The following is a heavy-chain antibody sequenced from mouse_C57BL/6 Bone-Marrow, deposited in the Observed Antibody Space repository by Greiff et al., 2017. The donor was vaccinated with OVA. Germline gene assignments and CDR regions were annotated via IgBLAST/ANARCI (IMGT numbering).Heavy chain of an antibody. Sequence: EVKLQQSGPVLVKPGASVKMSCKASGYTFTDYYMNWVKQSHGKSLEWIGVINPYNGGTSYNQKFKGKATLTVDKSSSTAYMELNSLTSEDSAVYYCARRENYYGSYYAMDYWGQGTSVTVSS. J-gene: IGHJ4*01. CDR3: ARRENYYGSYYAMDY. CDR2: INPYNGGT. CDR1: GYTFTDYY. D-gene: IGHD1-1*01. V-gene: IGHV1-19*01.